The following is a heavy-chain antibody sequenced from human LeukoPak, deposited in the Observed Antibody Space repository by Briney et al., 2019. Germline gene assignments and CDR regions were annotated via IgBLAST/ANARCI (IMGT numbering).Heavy chain of an antibody. CDR3: ARVSSSGPNRVIWGSYRHGSHPDY. Sequence: GRSLRLSCAASGFTFSSYTMHWVRQAPGKGLEWVAVISYEGSNKYYADSVKGRFTISRDNSKNTLYLQMNSLRAEDTAVYYCARVSSSGPNRVIWGSYRHGSHPDYWGQGTLVTVSS. CDR1: GFTFSSYT. J-gene: IGHJ4*02. V-gene: IGHV3-30-3*01. D-gene: IGHD3-16*02. CDR2: ISYEGSNK.